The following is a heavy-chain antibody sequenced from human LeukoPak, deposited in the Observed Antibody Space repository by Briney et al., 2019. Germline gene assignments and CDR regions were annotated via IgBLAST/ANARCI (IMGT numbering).Heavy chain of an antibody. V-gene: IGHV3-21*01. CDR3: ARDLGY. CDR2: ISSSSSYI. Sequence: GGSLRLSCAASGFTFSSYNMNWVRQAPGKGLEWVSSISSSSSYIHHADSVKGRFTISRDNAKNTLYLQMNSLRAEDTAVYYCARDLGYWGQGTLVTVSS. J-gene: IGHJ4*02. CDR1: GFTFSSYN.